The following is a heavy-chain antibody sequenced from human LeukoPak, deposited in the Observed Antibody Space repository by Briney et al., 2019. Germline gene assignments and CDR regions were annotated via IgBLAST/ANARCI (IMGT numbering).Heavy chain of an antibody. J-gene: IGHJ6*03. Sequence: GGSLRLSCAASGFTFSSYSMNWVRQTPGKGLEWVSSISSSSSYIYYADSVKGRFTNSRDNAKNSLYLQMNSLRAEDTAVYYCARVADGWYGYYYYYMDVWGKGTTVTVSS. CDR3: ARVADGWYGYYYYYMDV. D-gene: IGHD6-19*01. CDR1: GFTFSSYS. CDR2: ISSSSSYI. V-gene: IGHV3-21*01.